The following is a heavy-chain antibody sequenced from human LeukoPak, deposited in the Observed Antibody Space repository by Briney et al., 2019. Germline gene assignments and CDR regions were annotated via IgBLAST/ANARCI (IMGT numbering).Heavy chain of an antibody. CDR1: GITFSSYS. D-gene: IGHD2-15*01. J-gene: IGHJ4*02. CDR3: AKVGDCSGGSCYSFYFDY. V-gene: IGHV3-48*01. Sequence: GGSLRLSCAASGITFSSYSMNWVRQAPGKGLEWVSYISSSSSTIYYADSVKGRFTISRDNAKNTLYLQMNSLRAEDTAVYYCAKVGDCSGGSCYSFYFDYWGQGTLVTVSS. CDR2: ISSSSSTI.